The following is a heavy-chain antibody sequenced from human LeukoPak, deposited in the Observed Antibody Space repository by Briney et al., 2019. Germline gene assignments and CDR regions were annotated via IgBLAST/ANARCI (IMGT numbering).Heavy chain of an antibody. J-gene: IGHJ6*03. CDR3: ARDGVVYYDILTGYYNGTYYYYYYYMDV. D-gene: IGHD3-9*01. CDR1: GFTFSSYS. Sequence: PGGSLRLSCAASGFTFSSYSMNWVRQAPGKGLEWVSSISSSSSYIYYADSVKGRFTISRDNAKNSLYLQMNSLRAEDTAVYYCARDGVVYYDILTGYYNGTYYYYYYYMDVWGKGTTVTVSS. CDR2: ISSSSSYI. V-gene: IGHV3-21*01.